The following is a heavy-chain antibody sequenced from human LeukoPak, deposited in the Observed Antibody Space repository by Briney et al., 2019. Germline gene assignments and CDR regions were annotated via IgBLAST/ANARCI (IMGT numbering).Heavy chain of an antibody. D-gene: IGHD2-15*01. CDR1: GGSFSGYY. V-gene: IGHV4-59*01. CDR3: ARIHRYCSGGACYVLDN. Sequence: PSETLSLTRVVSGGSFSGYYWGWIRQPPGRGLEWIGYVYYSGSTNYNPSFKSRITISVDTSRNQFSLQLSSVTAADTAVYYCARIHRYCSGGACYVLDNWGQGTLVTVSS. J-gene: IGHJ4*02. CDR2: VYYSGST.